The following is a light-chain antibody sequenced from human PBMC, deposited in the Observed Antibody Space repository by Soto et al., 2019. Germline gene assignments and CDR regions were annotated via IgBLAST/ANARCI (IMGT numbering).Light chain of an antibody. Sequence: ALTQPASVSGSPGQSITISCTGTSSDVGGSNYVSWYQQLPGKAPKLMIYDVSDRPSGVSNRFSGSKSGNTASLTISGLQAEDEADYYCSSYTSSSLYVFGTGTKLTVL. J-gene: IGLJ1*01. CDR2: DVS. CDR3: SSYTSSSLYV. CDR1: SSDVGGSNY. V-gene: IGLV2-14*01.